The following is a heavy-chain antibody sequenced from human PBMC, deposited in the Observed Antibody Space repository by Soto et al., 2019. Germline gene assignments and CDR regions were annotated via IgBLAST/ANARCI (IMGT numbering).Heavy chain of an antibody. Sequence: LRLSCTASGFTFSTYPMNWVRQTPGMGLEWVSNIRDSNSAVYYADSVKGRFTISRDNAKNSLYLQMNSLRDEDTAVYYCARDHDWGFGYWGQGTLVTVSS. J-gene: IGHJ4*02. D-gene: IGHD7-27*01. V-gene: IGHV3-48*02. CDR1: GFTFSTYP. CDR2: IRDSNSAV. CDR3: ARDHDWGFGY.